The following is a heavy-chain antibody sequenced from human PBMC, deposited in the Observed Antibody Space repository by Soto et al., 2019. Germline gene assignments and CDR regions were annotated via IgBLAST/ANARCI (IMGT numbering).Heavy chain of an antibody. V-gene: IGHV4-59*08. CDR2: IYNSGS. CDR1: GASIRGHF. CDR3: AIKADV. J-gene: IGHJ6*02. Sequence: QGQLQESCPGLVKPSETLSLTCTVSGASIRGHFWSWIRQHPGKGLEWIAYIYNSGSNYNPSLKSRVTISVDTSKNQLPLKLRSVSAADSPVYYCAIKADVWGQGTTVTRSS.